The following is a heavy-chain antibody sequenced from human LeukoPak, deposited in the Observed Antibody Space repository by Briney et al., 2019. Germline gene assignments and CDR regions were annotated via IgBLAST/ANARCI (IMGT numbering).Heavy chain of an antibody. CDR3: ARETTDYGDYSDYYYYYMDV. CDR2: IYYSGST. CDR1: GGSISSYY. Sequence: SETLSLTCTVSGGSISSYYWSWIRQPPGKGLEGIGYIYYSGSTNYNPSLKRRFTISVDSSKNQLSLKLSSVTAADTPVYYCARETTDYGDYSDYYYYYMDVWGKGTTVTISS. V-gene: IGHV4-59*01. J-gene: IGHJ6*03. D-gene: IGHD4-17*01.